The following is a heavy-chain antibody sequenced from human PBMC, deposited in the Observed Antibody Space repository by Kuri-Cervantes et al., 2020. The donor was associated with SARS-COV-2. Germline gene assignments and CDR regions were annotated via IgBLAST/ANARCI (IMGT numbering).Heavy chain of an antibody. CDR1: GFTFSSYA. CDR2: ISGSGGST. V-gene: IGHV3-23*01. Sequence: LSLTCAASGFTFSSYAMSWVRQAPGKGLEWVSAISGSGGSTYYADSVKGRFTISRDNAKNSLYLQMNSLRAEDTAVYYCARAWDMTTAGVDYWGQGTLVTVSS. J-gene: IGHJ4*02. D-gene: IGHD4-11*01. CDR3: ARAWDMTTAGVDY.